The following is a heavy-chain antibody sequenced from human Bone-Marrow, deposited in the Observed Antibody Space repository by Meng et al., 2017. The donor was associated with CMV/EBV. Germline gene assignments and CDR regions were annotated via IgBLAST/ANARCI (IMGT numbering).Heavy chain of an antibody. CDR2: IRYDGSNK. J-gene: IGHJ6*02. CDR3: AREFISGRSSSWYPYYYYGMDV. Sequence: GESLKIYCAASGFTFSSYGMHWVRQAPGKGLEWVAFIRYDGSNKYYADSVKGRFTISRDNSKNTLYLQMNSLRAEDTAVYYCAREFISGRSSSWYPYYYYGMDVWGQGTTVTVSS. CDR1: GFTFSSYG. V-gene: IGHV3-30*02. D-gene: IGHD6-13*01.